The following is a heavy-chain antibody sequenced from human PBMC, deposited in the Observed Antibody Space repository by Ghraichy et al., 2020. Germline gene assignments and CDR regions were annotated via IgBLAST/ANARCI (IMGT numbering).Heavy chain of an antibody. Sequence: GGSLRLSCAASGFTFSSYSMNWVRQAPGKGLEWVSYISSSSSTIYYADSVKGRFTISRDNAKNSLYLQMNSLRDEDTAVYYCARDRPHSIVGATPFDYWGQGTLATVSS. CDR2: ISSSSSTI. CDR1: GFTFSSYS. D-gene: IGHD1-26*01. J-gene: IGHJ4*02. V-gene: IGHV3-48*02. CDR3: ARDRPHSIVGATPFDY.